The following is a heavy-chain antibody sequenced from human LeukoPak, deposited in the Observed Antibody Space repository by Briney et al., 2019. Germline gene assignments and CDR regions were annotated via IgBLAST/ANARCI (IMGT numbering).Heavy chain of an antibody. Sequence: ASVKVSCKASGHTFTSYYMHWVRQAPGQGLEWMGIINPSGGSTSYAQKFQGRVTMTRDTSTSTVYMELSSLRSEDTAAYYCARDVVGATSSGAFDIWGQGTMVTVSS. CDR2: INPSGGST. J-gene: IGHJ3*02. V-gene: IGHV1-46*01. CDR3: ARDVVGATSSGAFDI. D-gene: IGHD1-26*01. CDR1: GHTFTSYY.